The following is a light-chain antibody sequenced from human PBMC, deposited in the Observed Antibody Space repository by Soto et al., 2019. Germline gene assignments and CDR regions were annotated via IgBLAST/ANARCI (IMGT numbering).Light chain of an antibody. J-gene: IGKJ1*01. Sequence: EIVMTQSPGTLSLSPGETATLSCRASQSVSSYLAWYQQKPGQAPRLLIYDASNRATGIPSRFSGSGSGTDFTLTISSLEPEDFAVYYCQQRGNWPPWTFGQGTKVEI. CDR3: QQRGNWPPWT. CDR2: DAS. V-gene: IGKV3-11*01. CDR1: QSVSSY.